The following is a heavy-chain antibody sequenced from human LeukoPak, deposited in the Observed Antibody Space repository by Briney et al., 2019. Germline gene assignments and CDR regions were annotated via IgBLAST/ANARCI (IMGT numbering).Heavy chain of an antibody. D-gene: IGHD2-21*02. CDR1: GFTFSSYW. CDR3: AKNCGGDCYPPADDY. J-gene: IGHJ4*02. CDR2: ISGSGSTI. V-gene: IGHV3-48*04. Sequence: PGGSLRLSCAASGFTFSSYWMSWVRQAPGKGLEWVSYISGSGSTIYYADSVKGRFTISRDNAKNSLYLQMNSLRAEDTAVYYCAKNCGGDCYPPADDYWGQGTLVTVSS.